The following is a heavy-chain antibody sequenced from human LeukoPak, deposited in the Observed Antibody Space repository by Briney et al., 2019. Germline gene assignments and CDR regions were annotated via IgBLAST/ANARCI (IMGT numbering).Heavy chain of an antibody. D-gene: IGHD1-14*01. Sequence: GGPLRLSCAASGFTFSHHRVHWLPEAPGKALVWVSHISSDESSTTYADSVKGRFTISRDNRKNTLYLQMNSLRVEDTAMYYCTRNPDGRNWFDPWGQGTLVTVSS. J-gene: IGHJ5*02. V-gene: IGHV3-74*01. CDR3: TRNPDGRNWFDP. CDR1: GFTFSHHR. CDR2: ISSDESST.